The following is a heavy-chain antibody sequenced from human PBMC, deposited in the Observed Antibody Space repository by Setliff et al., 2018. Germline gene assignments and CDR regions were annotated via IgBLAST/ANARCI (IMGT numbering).Heavy chain of an antibody. CDR3: AKDIKKWAVAGLRVGDY. CDR1: GLSFSSYW. V-gene: IGHV3-9*03. D-gene: IGHD6-19*01. Sequence: HPGGSLRLSCAASGLSFSSYWMHWVRQAPGKGLEWVSGISWNSGSIGYADSVKGRFTISRDNAKNSLYLQMNSLRAEDMALYYCAKDIKKWAVAGLRVGDYWGQGTLVTVSS. J-gene: IGHJ4*02. CDR2: ISWNSGSI.